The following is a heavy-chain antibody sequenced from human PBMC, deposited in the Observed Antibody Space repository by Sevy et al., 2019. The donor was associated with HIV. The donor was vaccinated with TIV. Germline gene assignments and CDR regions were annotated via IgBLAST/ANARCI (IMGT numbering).Heavy chain of an antibody. CDR1: RFTFRDYY. J-gene: IGHJ6*02. Sequence: GGSLRLSCAASRFTFRDYYMSWIRQAPGKGLEWVSYISNSGDTIYYAGSVKGRFTISRDNARNSLYLQMNGLKAEDTAVYYCASTKVPGAKAYYYFHYVTDVWGQGTTVTVSS. CDR3: ASTKVPGAKAYYYFHYVTDV. CDR2: ISNSGDTI. V-gene: IGHV3-11*01. D-gene: IGHD2-2*01.